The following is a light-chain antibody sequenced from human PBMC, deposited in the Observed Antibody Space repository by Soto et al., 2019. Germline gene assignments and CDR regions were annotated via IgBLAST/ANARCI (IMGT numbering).Light chain of an antibody. V-gene: IGKV1-9*01. CDR2: AAS. Sequence: IHLTHSPSSLSASLGERLTITFRASQGIGSYLAWYQQKPGEAPKLLIFAASTLQSGVPSRFSGSGSGTDFTLTISSLQAEDFATYYCQQLSTYPSTFGGGTKVDI. CDR1: QGIGSY. CDR3: QQLSTYPST. J-gene: IGKJ4*01.